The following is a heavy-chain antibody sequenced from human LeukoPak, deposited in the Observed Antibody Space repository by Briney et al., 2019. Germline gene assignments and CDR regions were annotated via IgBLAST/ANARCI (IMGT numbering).Heavy chain of an antibody. V-gene: IGHV4-39*07. J-gene: IGHJ4*02. CDR1: GGSISSSSYY. D-gene: IGHD5-18*01. CDR3: ARRAGYSYGYEPFDY. CDR2: IYYSGST. Sequence: PSETLSLTCTVSGGSISSSSYYWGWIRQPPGKGLEWIGSIYYSGSTYYNPSLKSRVTISVDTSKNQFSLKLSSVTAADTAVYYCARRAGYSYGYEPFDYWGQGTLVTVSS.